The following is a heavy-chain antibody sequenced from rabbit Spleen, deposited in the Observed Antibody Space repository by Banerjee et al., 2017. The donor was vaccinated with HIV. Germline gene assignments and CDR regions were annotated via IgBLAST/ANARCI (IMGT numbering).Heavy chain of an antibody. V-gene: IGHV1S45*01. J-gene: IGHJ4*01. CDR1: GFTLSSYW. Sequence: EESGGDLVKPEGSLTLTCTTSGFTLSSYWICWVRQAPGKGLEWIACIYAGGSSNTYYASWAKGRFTISRSSSTTVTLQMTSLTAADTATYFCARGAWSTDCMNLWGPGTLVTVS. CDR2: IYAGGSSNT. CDR3: ARGAWSTDCMNL. D-gene: IGHD7-1*01.